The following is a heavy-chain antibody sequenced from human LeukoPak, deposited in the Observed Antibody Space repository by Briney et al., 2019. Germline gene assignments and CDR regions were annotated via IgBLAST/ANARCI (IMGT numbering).Heavy chain of an antibody. D-gene: IGHD1-26*01. CDR3: ARNPAGIGDY. V-gene: IGHV3-48*02. CDR2: ISSGSEII. J-gene: IGHJ4*02. CDR1: GFTFSTYN. Sequence: GGSLRLSCAASGFTFSTYNMNWVRQAPGKGLEWVSFISSGSEIIYYADSVKGRFTVSRDNAKNSLYLQMNSLRDEDTAVYYCARNPAGIGDYWGQGTQVTVSS.